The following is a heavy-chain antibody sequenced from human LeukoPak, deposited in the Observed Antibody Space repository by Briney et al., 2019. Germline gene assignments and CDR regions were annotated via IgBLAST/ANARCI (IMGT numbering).Heavy chain of an antibody. D-gene: IGHD6-13*01. CDR1: GGTFSSYA. Sequence: GASVKVSCKASGGTFSSYAISWVLQAPGHGLEWMGGIIPIFGTANYAQKFQGRVTITTDESTSTAYMELSSLRSEDTAVYYCARVGSSWYNDYWGQGTLVTVSS. V-gene: IGHV1-69*05. J-gene: IGHJ4*02. CDR3: ARVGSSWYNDY. CDR2: IIPIFGTA.